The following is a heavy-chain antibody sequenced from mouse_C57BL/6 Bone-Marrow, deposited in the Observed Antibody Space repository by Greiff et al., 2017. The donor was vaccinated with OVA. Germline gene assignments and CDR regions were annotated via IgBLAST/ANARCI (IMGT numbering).Heavy chain of an antibody. J-gene: IGHJ4*01. D-gene: IGHD3-1*01. CDR2: ISDGGSYT. CDR1: GFTFRSYA. Sequence: EVKLMESGGGLVKPGGSLKLSCAASGFTFRSYAMSWVRQTPEKRLEWVATISDGGSYTYYTDNVKGRFTISRDNAKNNLYLHMSHLKSEDTARDYCARDPGLAMDYWGQGTSVTVSS. CDR3: ARDPGLAMDY. V-gene: IGHV5-4*01.